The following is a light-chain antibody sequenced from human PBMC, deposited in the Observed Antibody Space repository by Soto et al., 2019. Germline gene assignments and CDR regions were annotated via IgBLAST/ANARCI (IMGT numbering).Light chain of an antibody. CDR2: GAS. V-gene: IGKV3-20*01. CDR3: QQYGSSPYT. CDR1: QSVSSSY. J-gene: IGKJ2*01. Sequence: EIVLTQSPGTLSLSPGERATLSCRASQSVSSSYLAWYQQKPSQAPRLLIYGASSTATGLPDRFSGSGSGTDFNFTISRLEPEDFAVYYCQQYGSSPYTFGQGTKLEI.